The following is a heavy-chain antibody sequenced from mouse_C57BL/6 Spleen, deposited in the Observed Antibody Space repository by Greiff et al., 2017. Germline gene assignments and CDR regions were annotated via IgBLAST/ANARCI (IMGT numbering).Heavy chain of an antibody. CDR1: GYTFTDYE. CDR2: IDPETGGT. J-gene: IGHJ3*01. Sequence: QVHVKQSGAELVRPGASVTLSCKASGYTFTDYEMHWVKQTPVHGLEWIGAIDPETGGTAYNQKFKGKAILTADKSSSTAYMELRSLTSEDSAVYYCTTRGPYWGQGTLVTVSA. V-gene: IGHV1-15*01. CDR3: TTRGPY.